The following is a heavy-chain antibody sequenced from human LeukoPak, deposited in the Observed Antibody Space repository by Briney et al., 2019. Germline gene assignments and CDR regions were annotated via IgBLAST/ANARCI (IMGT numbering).Heavy chain of an antibody. J-gene: IGHJ4*02. CDR2: IKQDGSEK. CDR1: GFTFSSYE. CDR3: AHDYDGY. V-gene: IGHV3-7*01. Sequence: GGSLRLSCAASGFTFSSYEMNWVRQAPGKGLEWVANIKQDGSEKYYVDSVKGRFTISRDNAKNSLYLQMNSLRAEDTAVYYCAHDYDGYWGQGTLVTVSS. D-gene: IGHD3-22*01.